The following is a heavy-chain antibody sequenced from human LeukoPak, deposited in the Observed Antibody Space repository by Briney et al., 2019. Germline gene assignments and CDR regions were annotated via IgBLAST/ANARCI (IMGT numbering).Heavy chain of an antibody. CDR3: ARENYDILGHGNFDY. Sequence: GGSLRLSCAASGFTFSRYTMHWVRQAPGKGLDWVAIISKDGSNEYYAVSVKGRFTISRDNSKNTLYLQMNSLRAEDTAVYYCARENYDILGHGNFDYWGQGALVTVS. V-gene: IGHV3-30-3*01. CDR2: ISKDGSNE. CDR1: GFTFSRYT. J-gene: IGHJ4*02. D-gene: IGHD3-22*01.